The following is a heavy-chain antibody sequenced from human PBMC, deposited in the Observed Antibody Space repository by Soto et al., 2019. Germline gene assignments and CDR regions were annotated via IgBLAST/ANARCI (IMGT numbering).Heavy chain of an antibody. CDR3: AEVGLRAFPNYSDY. D-gene: IGHD3-3*02. Sequence: ASVKVSCKASGYTFTSYGISWVRQAPGQGLEWMGWISAYNGNTNYAQKLQGRVTMTTDTSTSTAYMELRSLRSDDTAVYYCAEVGLRAFPNYSDYLRPLTPVPVTS. CDR1: GYTFTSYG. V-gene: IGHV1-18*01. CDR2: ISAYNGNT. J-gene: IGHJ4*02.